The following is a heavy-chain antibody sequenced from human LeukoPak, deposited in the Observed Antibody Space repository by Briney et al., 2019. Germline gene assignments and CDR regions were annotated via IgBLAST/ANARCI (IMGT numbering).Heavy chain of an antibody. J-gene: IGHJ5*02. D-gene: IGHD3-10*01. CDR2: INHSGST. V-gene: IGHV4-34*01. CDR3: ARRRMVRGVNNWFDP. Sequence: SETLSLTCSVYGGSLSGYYWSWIRQTPGQGLELIGEINHSGSTNYNPSLKSRVTISVDTSKNQFSLKLSSVTAADTAVYYCARRRMVRGVNNWFDPWGQGTLVTVSS. CDR1: GGSLSGYY.